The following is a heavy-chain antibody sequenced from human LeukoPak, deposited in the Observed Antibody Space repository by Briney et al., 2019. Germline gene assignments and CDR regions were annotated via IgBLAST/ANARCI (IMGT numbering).Heavy chain of an antibody. CDR1: GFTFSSYA. J-gene: IGHJ3*02. Sequence: GGSLRLSCAASGFTFSSYAMSWVRQAPGKGLEWVSAISGRGGSTYYADSVKGRFTISRDNSKNTLYLQMNSLRAEDTAVYYCAKAVGYSYDLDAFDIWGQGTMVTVSS. CDR3: AKAVGYSYDLDAFDI. V-gene: IGHV3-23*01. CDR2: ISGRGGST. D-gene: IGHD5-18*01.